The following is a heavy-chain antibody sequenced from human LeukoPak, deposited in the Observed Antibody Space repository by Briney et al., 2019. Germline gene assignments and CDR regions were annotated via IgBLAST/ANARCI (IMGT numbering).Heavy chain of an antibody. D-gene: IGHD1-1*01. CDR3: ATAAASSGPGRYFDY. V-gene: IGHV1-2*02. Sequence: GASVKVSCKASGYTFTGYYMHWVRQAPGQGLEWMGWINPNSGGTNYAQKFQGRVTMTEDTSTDTAYMELSSLRSEDTAVYYCATAAASSGPGRYFDYWGQGTLVTVSS. CDR2: INPNSGGT. J-gene: IGHJ4*02. CDR1: GYTFTGYY.